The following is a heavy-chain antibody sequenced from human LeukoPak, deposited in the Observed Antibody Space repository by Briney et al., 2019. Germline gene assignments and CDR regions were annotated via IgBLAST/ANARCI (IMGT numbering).Heavy chain of an antibody. CDR1: GYTFTSHY. V-gene: IGHV1-2*02. J-gene: IGHJ4*02. D-gene: IGHD5-18*01. Sequence: ASVKVSCKASGYTFTSHYMHWVRQAPGQGLEWMGWINPNNGGTNYAQKFQGRVTMTRDTSISTAYMELNRLRSDDTAVYYCARDPYSNYFDYWGQGTLVTVSS. CDR2: INPNNGGT. CDR3: ARDPYSNYFDY.